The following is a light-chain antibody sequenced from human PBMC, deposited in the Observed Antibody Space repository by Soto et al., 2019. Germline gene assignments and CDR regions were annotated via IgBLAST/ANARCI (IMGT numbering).Light chain of an antibody. Sequence: EIVLTQSPGTLSLSPGERATLSCRASQSVSSTYLAWYQQKAGQAPRLLIYGASSWATGIPDRFSGSGSGKDFTLTISRLEPEDFAVYSCQQYSSSPDTFGQGTRLEIK. V-gene: IGKV3-20*01. CDR3: QQYSSSPDT. CDR1: QSVSSTY. CDR2: GAS. J-gene: IGKJ5*01.